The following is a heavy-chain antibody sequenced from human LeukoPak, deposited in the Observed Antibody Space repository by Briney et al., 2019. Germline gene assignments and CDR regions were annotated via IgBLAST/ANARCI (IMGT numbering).Heavy chain of an antibody. CDR3: TTASRGSLIYYYYGMDV. Sequence: GGSLRLSCASSGFTFSNAWMSWVRQAPGKGLEWVGRIKSKTDGGATEYAAPVEGRLTISRDDSKNTLFLQMNSLKTEDTAVYYCTTASRGSLIYYYYGMDVWGQGTTVTVSS. CDR2: IKSKTDGGAT. CDR1: GFTFSNAW. J-gene: IGHJ6*02. D-gene: IGHD2-8*01. V-gene: IGHV3-15*01.